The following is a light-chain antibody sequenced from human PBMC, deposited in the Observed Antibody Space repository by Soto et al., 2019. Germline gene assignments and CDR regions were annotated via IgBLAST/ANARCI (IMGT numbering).Light chain of an antibody. V-gene: IGKV3-20*01. J-gene: IGKJ2*01. Sequence: ETVLTQSPGTVSLSPGERATLSCTTSQSVRSNYLAWYQQKPGQAPRLLIYGVFSRATGIPDRFSGSGSGTDFTLTISGLEPEDSAVYYCQHYDGSPRTFCQGTKLEI. CDR1: QSVRSNY. CDR2: GVF. CDR3: QHYDGSPRT.